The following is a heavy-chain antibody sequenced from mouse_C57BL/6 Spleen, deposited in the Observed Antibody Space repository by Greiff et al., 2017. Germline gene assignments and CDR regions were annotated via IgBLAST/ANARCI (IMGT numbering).Heavy chain of an antibody. CDR1: GYAFSSSW. CDR3: ARGGVNYDAMDY. CDR2: IYPGDGDT. J-gene: IGHJ4*01. D-gene: IGHD2-2*01. V-gene: IGHV1-82*01. Sequence: LQESGPELVKPGASVKISCKASGYAFSSSWMNWVKQRPGKGLEWIGRIYPGDGDTNYNGKFKGKATLTADKSSSTAYMQLSSLTSEDSAVYFCARGGVNYDAMDYWGQGTSVTVSS.